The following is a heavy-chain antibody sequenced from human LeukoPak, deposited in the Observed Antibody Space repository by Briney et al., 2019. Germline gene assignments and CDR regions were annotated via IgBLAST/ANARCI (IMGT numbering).Heavy chain of an antibody. CDR2: INSDGSDA. CDR3: ARGLEWELLPFLPFDY. V-gene: IGHV3-74*01. Sequence: PGGSLRLSCAASGFTFSSSWMYWVRQAPGKGLVWVSRINSDGSDASYADSVKGRFTISRDNAKNTLYLQMNSLRAEDTAVYYCARGLEWELLPFLPFDYWGQGTLVTVSS. J-gene: IGHJ4*02. CDR1: GFTFSSSW. D-gene: IGHD1-26*01.